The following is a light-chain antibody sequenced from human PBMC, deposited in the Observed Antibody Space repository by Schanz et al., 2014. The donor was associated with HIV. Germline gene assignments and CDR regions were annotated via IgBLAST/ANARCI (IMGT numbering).Light chain of an antibody. Sequence: QSALTQPPSASGSPGQSVTISCTGTSSDVGGYNYVSWYQQHPGKAPKIMIYEVTKRASGVPDRFSGSKSGNTASLTVSGLQAEDDADYYCSSHAGSSPYWVFGGGTKLTVL. CDR2: EVT. V-gene: IGLV2-8*01. CDR1: SSDVGGYNY. J-gene: IGLJ3*02. CDR3: SSHAGSSPYWV.